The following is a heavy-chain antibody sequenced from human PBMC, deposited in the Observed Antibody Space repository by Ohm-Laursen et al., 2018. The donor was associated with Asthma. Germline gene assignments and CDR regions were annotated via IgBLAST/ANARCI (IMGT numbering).Heavy chain of an antibody. CDR1: GGTLGTSV. V-gene: IGHV1-69*01. D-gene: IGHD2-15*01. J-gene: IGHJ4*02. CDR3: ARKAGSCITSNCYSLDF. CDR2: LNSVFGTS. Sequence: GSSVKVSCKSLGGTLGTSVIGWVRQAPGQGLEWLGGLNSVFGTSTYAQKFHHRFTITADEYTSTVTMTLSSLTSEDTAVYYCARKAGSCITSNCYSLDFWGQGTLVTVSS.